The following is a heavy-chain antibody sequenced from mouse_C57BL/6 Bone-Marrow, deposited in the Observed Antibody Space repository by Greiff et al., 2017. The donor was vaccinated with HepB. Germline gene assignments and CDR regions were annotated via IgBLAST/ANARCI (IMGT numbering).Heavy chain of an antibody. V-gene: IGHV5-15*04. D-gene: IGHD2-4*01. J-gene: IGHJ2*01. CDR2: ISNLAYSI. Sequence: EVKLMESGGGLVQPGGSLKLSCAASGFTFSDYGMAWVRQAPRKGPEWVAFISNLAYSIYYADTLTGRFTISRENAKNTLYLEMSSLRSEDTAMYYCARRSYDYEYYFDYWGQGTTLTVSS. CDR3: ARRSYDYEYYFDY. CDR1: GFTFSDYG.